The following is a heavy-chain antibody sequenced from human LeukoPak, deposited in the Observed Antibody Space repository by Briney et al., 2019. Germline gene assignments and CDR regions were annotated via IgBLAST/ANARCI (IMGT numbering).Heavy chain of an antibody. D-gene: IGHD6-13*01. CDR1: GGSIGSFY. J-gene: IGHJ4*02. V-gene: IGHV4-59*01. CDR2: IYYSGTT. CDR3: AREVAAAAPFGY. Sequence: PSETQSLTCTVSGGSIGSFYWSWIRQPPGKGREWIGYIYYSGTTSYNPSLKRRVTISVDTSKNQFSLRLNSVTAADTAVYFCAREVAAAAPFGYWGQGTLVTVSS.